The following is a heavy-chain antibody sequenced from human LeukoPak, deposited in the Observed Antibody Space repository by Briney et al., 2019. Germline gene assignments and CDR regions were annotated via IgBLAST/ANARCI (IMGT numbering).Heavy chain of an antibody. J-gene: IGHJ4*02. CDR3: VRLAVTDTNY. Sequence: GGSLRLSCAASGFTFSSYAMSWVRQAPGERLVWVSFINADGTITKYADSVKGRFTISRDNAKSTVYLQMNGLRVEDTAMYYCVRLAVTDTNYWGQGSLVTVSS. D-gene: IGHD2-21*02. CDR1: GFTFSSYA. CDR2: INADGTIT. V-gene: IGHV3-74*01.